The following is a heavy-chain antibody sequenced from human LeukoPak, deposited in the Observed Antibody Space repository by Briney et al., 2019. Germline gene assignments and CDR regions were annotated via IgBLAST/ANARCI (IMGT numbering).Heavy chain of an antibody. CDR1: GYTFTGYY. CDR3: ARERAYNYGFDF. V-gene: IGHV1-2*02. D-gene: IGHD5-18*01. Sequence: GASVKVSCKASGYTFTGYYMHWVRQAPGQGFEWMGWINPNSGGTNYAQKFQGRVTMTRDTSISTAYMELRSLTSDDTAVYYCARERAYNYGFDFWGQGTLVTVSS. J-gene: IGHJ4*02. CDR2: INPNSGGT.